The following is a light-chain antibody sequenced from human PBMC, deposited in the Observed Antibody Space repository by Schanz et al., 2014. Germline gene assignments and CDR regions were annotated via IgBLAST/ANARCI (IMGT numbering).Light chain of an antibody. V-gene: IGKV3-15*01. CDR2: GAS. J-gene: IGKJ4*01. CDR1: QSISIN. CDR3: QRYDGYPLT. Sequence: EIVMTQSPETLSVSPGERATLSCRASQSISINVAWYQQNPGQAPRLLIYGASTRATGIPARFSGSGSGTEFTLTISSLQPDDFATYHCQRYDGYPLTFAGGTRVEI.